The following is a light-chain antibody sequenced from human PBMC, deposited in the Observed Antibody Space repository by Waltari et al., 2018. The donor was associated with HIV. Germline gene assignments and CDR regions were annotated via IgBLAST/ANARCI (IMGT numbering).Light chain of an antibody. V-gene: IGKV1-5*03. J-gene: IGKJ2*01. CDR3: QQYDSYSLT. Sequence: DIQMTQSPSTLSASIGDRVTITCRASQMINSALAWYQQKPGKAPKLLIYKASSLQSDVPSRFSGSESGTEFTLTISSLQSDDFATYDCQQYDSYSLTFGQGTKLEIK. CDR2: KAS. CDR1: QMINSA.